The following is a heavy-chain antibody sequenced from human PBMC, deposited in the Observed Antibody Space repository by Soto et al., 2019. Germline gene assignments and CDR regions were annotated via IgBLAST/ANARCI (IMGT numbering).Heavy chain of an antibody. CDR2: ISGYNGDT. Sequence: ASVKVSCKASGYTFSRYGISWVRQAPGQGLEWMGWISGYNGDTKYAQKVQGRVTMTIDTSTYTAYMELRSLTSDDTAIYYCSKNGQPPYYYYGMDVWGQGTTVTVSS. V-gene: IGHV1-18*01. D-gene: IGHD2-8*01. CDR3: SKNGQPPYYYYGMDV. J-gene: IGHJ6*02. CDR1: GYTFSRYG.